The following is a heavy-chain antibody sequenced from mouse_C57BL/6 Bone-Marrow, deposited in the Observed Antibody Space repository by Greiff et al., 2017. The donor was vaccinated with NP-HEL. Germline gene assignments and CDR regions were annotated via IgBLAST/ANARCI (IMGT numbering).Heavy chain of an antibody. J-gene: IGHJ2*01. D-gene: IGHD4-1*01. Sequence: EVKLVESGGGLVKPGGSLKLSCAASGFTFSSSAMSWVRQTPEKRLEWVATISDGGSYTYYPGNVKGRFTISRDNAKNNLYLQMSHLKSEDTAMYYCARANWDHYFDYWGQGTTLTVSS. CDR1: GFTFSSSA. V-gene: IGHV5-4*03. CDR2: ISDGGSYT. CDR3: ARANWDHYFDY.